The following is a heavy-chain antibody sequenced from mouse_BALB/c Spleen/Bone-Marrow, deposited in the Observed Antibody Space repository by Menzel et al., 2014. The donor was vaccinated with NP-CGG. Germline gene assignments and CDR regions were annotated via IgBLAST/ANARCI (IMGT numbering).Heavy chain of an antibody. CDR2: IWSGGRT. CDR1: GFSLTSYG. CDR3: ARDYGYYKDVVDY. V-gene: IGHV2-9*02. J-gene: IGHJ2*01. D-gene: IGHD2-3*01. Sequence: VKLMESGPGLVAASQSLSITCTVSGFSLTSYGLHWVRQPPGKGLEWLGVIWSGGRTNYNSALMSRLNNSKYKPKSQVFLKMNSLQTDDTAMYYCARDYGYYKDVVDYWGQGTTLTVSS.